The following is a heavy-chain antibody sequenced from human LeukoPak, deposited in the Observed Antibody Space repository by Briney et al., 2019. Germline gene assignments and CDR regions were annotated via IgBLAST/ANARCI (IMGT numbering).Heavy chain of an antibody. CDR2: IYYSGST. V-gene: IGHV4-59*01. D-gene: IGHD3-10*01. CDR3: ARDRRVVRGVIGYNWFDP. Sequence: SETLSLTCTVSGGSISSYYWSWIRQPPGKGLEWIGYIYYSGSTNYNPSLKSRVTISVDTSKNQFSLKLSSVTAAGTAVYYCARDRRVVRGVIGYNWFDPWGQGTLVTVSS. J-gene: IGHJ5*02. CDR1: GGSISSYY.